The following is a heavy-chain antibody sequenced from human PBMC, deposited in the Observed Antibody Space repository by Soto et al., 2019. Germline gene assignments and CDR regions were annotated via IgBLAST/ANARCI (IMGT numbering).Heavy chain of an antibody. CDR3: ARDQQPTYGVLFIWFDP. Sequence: PGGSLRLSCVGSGFIFSNNGMHWVRQTPGKGLEWVAFMSYDGSDTFYADSVKGRFTMTTDTSTSTAYMELRSLRSDDTAVYYCARDQQPTYGVLFIWFDPWGQGTLVTVSS. V-gene: IGHV3-30*03. J-gene: IGHJ5*02. CDR2: MSYDGSDT. D-gene: IGHD4-17*01. CDR1: GFIFSNNG.